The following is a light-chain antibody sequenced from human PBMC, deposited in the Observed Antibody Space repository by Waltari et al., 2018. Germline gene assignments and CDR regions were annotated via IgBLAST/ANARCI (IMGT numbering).Light chain of an antibody. CDR2: GAS. CDR3: LQYRATPQT. CDR1: QSVLYNTNNKNY. Sequence: DIVLTQSPDSLAVSLGERPTINCKSSQSVLYNTNNKNYLSWVQQKPGQPPKLLIYGASTRESGVPDRFSGSGSGTDFTLTISSLQAEDVAVYYCLQYRATPQTFGQG. J-gene: IGKJ2*01. V-gene: IGKV4-1*01.